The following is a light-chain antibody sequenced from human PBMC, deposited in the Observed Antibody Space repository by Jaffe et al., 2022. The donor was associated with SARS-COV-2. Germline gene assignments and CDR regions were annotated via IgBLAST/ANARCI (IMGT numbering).Light chain of an antibody. V-gene: IGKV1-33*01. CDR3: QQYDNLPVT. CDR2: DAS. Sequence: DIQMTQSPSSLSASVGDRVTITCQASQDITNYLNWYQQKPGKAPKLLIYDASNLKTGVPSRFRGSGSGTDFTFTISSLQPEDIATYYCQQYDNLPVTFGRGTRLEIK. J-gene: IGKJ5*01. CDR1: QDITNY.